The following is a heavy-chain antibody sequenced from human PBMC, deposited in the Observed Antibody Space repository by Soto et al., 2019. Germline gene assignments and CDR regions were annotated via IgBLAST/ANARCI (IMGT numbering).Heavy chain of an antibody. D-gene: IGHD2-2*01. CDR3: ARRYCISTSCHYYGMDV. CDR2: IKPTGGET. CDR1: GYTFTNYY. V-gene: IGHV1-46*01. Sequence: ASVKVSCKASGYTFTNYYMHWVRQAPGQGLEWMGIIKPTGGETTYAQKFLGRATMTRDTSTGTLYMELSSLRSEDTAVYYCARRYCISTSCHYYGMDVWGQGTTVTVSS. J-gene: IGHJ6*02.